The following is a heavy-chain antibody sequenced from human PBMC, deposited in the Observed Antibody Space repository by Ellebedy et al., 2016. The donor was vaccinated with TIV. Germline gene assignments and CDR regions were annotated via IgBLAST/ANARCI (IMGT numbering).Heavy chain of an antibody. V-gene: IGHV3-48*02. D-gene: IGHD1-26*01. Sequence: GGSLRLSXAASGFVLNKYSMDWVRQAPGKGLEWVSFISGDSGTIYYADSVQGRFTISRDNAKNSLYLQMNNLRDEDTAVYYCARGYLENSFDYWGQGTLITVSS. CDR3: ARGYLENSFDY. J-gene: IGHJ4*02. CDR2: ISGDSGTI. CDR1: GFVLNKYS.